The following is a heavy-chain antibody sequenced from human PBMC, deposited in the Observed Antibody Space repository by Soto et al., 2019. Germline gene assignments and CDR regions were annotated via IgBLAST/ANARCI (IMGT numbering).Heavy chain of an antibody. J-gene: IGHJ4*02. CDR1: GGSISSGGYY. D-gene: IGHD3-3*01. V-gene: IGHV4-31*03. CDR2: IYYSGST. CDR3: AREYDFWSGYIDY. Sequence: ASETLSLTCTVSGGSISSGGYYWSWIRQHPGKGLEWIGYIYYSGSTYYNPSLKSRVTISVDTSKNQFSLKLSSVTAADTAVYYCAREYDFWSGYIDYWGRGTLVTVSS.